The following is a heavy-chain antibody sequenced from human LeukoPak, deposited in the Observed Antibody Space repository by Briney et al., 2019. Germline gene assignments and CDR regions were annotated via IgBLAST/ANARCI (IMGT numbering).Heavy chain of an antibody. J-gene: IGHJ5*02. Sequence: GGSLRLSYAASGFTFSSNYMNWVRQAPGKGLEWVSVIYSGGITYYADSVKGRFTISRDNSKNTLYLQMNSLRAEDTALYYCASRATVTTDRFWFDPWGQGTLVTVSS. CDR1: GFTFSSNY. CDR2: IYSGGIT. CDR3: ASRATVTTDRFWFDP. D-gene: IGHD4-11*01. V-gene: IGHV3-53*01.